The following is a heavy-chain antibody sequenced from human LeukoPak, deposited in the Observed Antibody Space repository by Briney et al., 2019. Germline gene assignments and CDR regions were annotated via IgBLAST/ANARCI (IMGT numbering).Heavy chain of an antibody. CDR1: GFTFSSYS. V-gene: IGHV3-48*02. CDR3: ARVDPAMGDFDY. J-gene: IGHJ4*02. Sequence: GGSLRLSCAASGFTFSSYSMNWVRQAPGKGLEWVSYISTSTSTVYYADSVKGRFTISRDNAKKSLYLQMNSLRDEDTAVYYCARVDPAMGDFDYWDQGTLVTVSS. D-gene: IGHD5-18*01. CDR2: ISTSTSTV.